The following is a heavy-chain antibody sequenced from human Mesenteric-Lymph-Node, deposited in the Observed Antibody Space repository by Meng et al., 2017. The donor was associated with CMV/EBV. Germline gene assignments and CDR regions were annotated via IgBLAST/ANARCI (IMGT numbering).Heavy chain of an antibody. CDR3: SKGLGARGSYWVDY. CDR1: GFTFDDYT. D-gene: IGHD3-10*01. J-gene: IGHJ4*02. V-gene: IGHV3-43*01. CDR2: ISWDGGST. Sequence: GGSLRLSCAASGFTFDDYTMHWVRQAPGKGLEWVSLISWDGGSTYYADSVKGRFTISRDNSKNSLYLQMNSLRTEDTALYYCSKGLGARGSYWVDYWGQGTLVTVSS.